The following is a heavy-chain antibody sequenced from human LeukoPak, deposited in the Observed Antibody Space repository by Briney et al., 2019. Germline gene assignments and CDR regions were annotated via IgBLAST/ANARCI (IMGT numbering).Heavy chain of an antibody. D-gene: IGHD1-26*01. Sequence: PGGSLRLSCAATGFTFTTYGMTWVRQAPGKGLEWVSSIRDSGGFTYYADSVKGRFTISRDNSKNTLYLQINSLRAEATAVYYCVRGTWGFDPWGQGTLVTVSS. CDR2: IRDSGGFT. J-gene: IGHJ5*02. CDR1: GFTFTTYG. V-gene: IGHV3-23*01. CDR3: VRGTWGFDP.